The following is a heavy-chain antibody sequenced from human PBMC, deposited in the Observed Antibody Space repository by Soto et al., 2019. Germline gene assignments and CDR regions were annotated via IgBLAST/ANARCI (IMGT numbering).Heavy chain of an antibody. D-gene: IGHD2-8*01. CDR2: ISWNSGSI. CDR1: GFTFDDDA. V-gene: IGHV3-9*03. J-gene: IGHJ4*02. CDR3: ARDRCTNGVCYAPSDY. Sequence: GGSLRLSCAASGFTFDDDAMHWVLQAPGKGLECVSGISWNSGSIGYADSVKGRFTISRDNANNTLYLQMDSLRAEDMAVYYCARDRCTNGVCYAPSDYWGQSTLVTVSS.